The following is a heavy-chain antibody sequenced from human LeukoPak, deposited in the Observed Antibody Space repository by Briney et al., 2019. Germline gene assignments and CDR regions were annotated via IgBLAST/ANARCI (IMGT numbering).Heavy chain of an antibody. CDR3: ARGGSDSSGYEDY. J-gene: IGHJ4*02. D-gene: IGHD3-22*01. V-gene: IGHV3-30*04. CDR1: GFTFSSYA. CDR2: ISYDGSNK. Sequence: GGPLRLSCAASGFTFSSYAMHWVRQAPGKGLEWVAVISYDGSNKYYADSVKGRFTISRDNSKNTLYLQMNSLRAEDTAVYYCARGGSDSSGYEDYWGQGTLVTVSS.